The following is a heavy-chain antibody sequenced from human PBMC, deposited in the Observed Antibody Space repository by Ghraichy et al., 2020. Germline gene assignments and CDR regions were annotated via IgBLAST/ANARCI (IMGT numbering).Heavy chain of an antibody. Sequence: SETLSLTCAVYGGSFSGYYWSWIRQPPGKGLEWIGEINHSGSTNYNPSLKSRVTISVDTSKNQFSLKLSSVTAADTAVYYCARVPRQWRGTSFDYWGQGTLVTVSS. CDR2: INHSGST. J-gene: IGHJ4*02. D-gene: IGHD6-19*01. CDR3: ARVPRQWRGTSFDY. V-gene: IGHV4-34*01. CDR1: GGSFSGYY.